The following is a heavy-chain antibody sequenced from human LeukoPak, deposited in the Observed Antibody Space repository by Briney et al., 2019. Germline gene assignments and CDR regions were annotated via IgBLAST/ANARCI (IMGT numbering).Heavy chain of an antibody. J-gene: IGHJ4*02. Sequence: PGGSLRLSCAASGFTFSSYEMNWVRQAPGKGLEWVSYISSSGSTIYYADSVKGRFTVSRDNSNNTLYLQMSSLRAEDTAVYYCAKSMDAFQLWTLSDNWGQGSLVTVSS. CDR1: GFTFSSYE. CDR2: ISSSGSTI. V-gene: IGHV3-48*03. CDR3: AKSMDAFQLWTLSDN. D-gene: IGHD3/OR15-3a*01.